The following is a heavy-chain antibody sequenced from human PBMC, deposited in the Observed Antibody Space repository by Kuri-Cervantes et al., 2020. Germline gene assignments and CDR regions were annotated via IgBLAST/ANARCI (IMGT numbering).Heavy chain of an antibody. CDR3: ARAGYSSSWYEY. CDR1: GFAFSTYV. Sequence: GGSLRLSCEASGFAFSTYVMNWVRQAPGKGLEWVSVIYSGGSTYYADSVKGRFTISRHNSKNTLYLQMNSLRAEDTAVYYCARAGYSSSWYEYWGQGTLVTVSS. CDR2: IYSGGST. D-gene: IGHD6-13*01. J-gene: IGHJ4*02. V-gene: IGHV3-53*04.